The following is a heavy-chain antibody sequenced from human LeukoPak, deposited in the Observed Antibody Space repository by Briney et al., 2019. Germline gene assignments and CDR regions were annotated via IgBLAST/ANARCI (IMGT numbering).Heavy chain of an antibody. D-gene: IGHD2-2*02. CDR3: ARLRPLLDQLLYFAFDP. CDR2: IHYSGNT. Sequence: SETLSLTCSVSNASISSHFWTWVRQPPGKGLEWIGHIHYSGNTNYNPSLKSRVTLSLDTSKNQFSLELTSVTAADTAIFYCARLRPLLDQLLYFAFDPWGQGTLVTVSS. CDR1: NASISSHF. V-gene: IGHV4-59*11. J-gene: IGHJ5*02.